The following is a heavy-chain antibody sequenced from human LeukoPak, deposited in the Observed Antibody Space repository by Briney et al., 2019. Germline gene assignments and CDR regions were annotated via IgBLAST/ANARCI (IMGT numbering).Heavy chain of an antibody. V-gene: IGHV3-48*04. CDR2: ISSSSSSTI. CDR1: GFTFSSYS. Sequence: GGSLRLSCAASGFTFSSYSMNWVRQAPGKGLEWVSYISSSSSSTIYYADSVKGRFTISRDNAKNSLYLQMNSLRAEDTAVYYCATTPYETYYYDSSGYRTHDYWGQGTLVTVSS. J-gene: IGHJ4*02. CDR3: ATTPYETYYYDSSGYRTHDY. D-gene: IGHD3-22*01.